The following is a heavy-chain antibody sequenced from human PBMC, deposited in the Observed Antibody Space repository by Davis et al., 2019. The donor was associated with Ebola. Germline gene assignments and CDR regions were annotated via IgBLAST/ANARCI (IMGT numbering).Heavy chain of an antibody. CDR1: GGSISTYY. CDR2: IYSSGTT. CDR3: ARTAVTNSFYFDY. Sequence: SETLSLTCNVSGGSISTYYWSWLRQPPGKGLEWIGYIYSSGTTNYNPSLKSRVTFSVDTSKNHFSLRLNSVTPADTAVYYCARTAVTNSFYFDYWGQGTLVTVSS. V-gene: IGHV4-59*01. J-gene: IGHJ4*02. D-gene: IGHD2-8*01.